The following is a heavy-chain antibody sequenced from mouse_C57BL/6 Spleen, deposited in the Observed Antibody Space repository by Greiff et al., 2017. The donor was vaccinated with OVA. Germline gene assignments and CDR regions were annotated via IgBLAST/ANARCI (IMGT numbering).Heavy chain of an antibody. CDR2: INYDGSST. Sequence: EVKVVESEGGLVQPGSSMKLSCTASGFTFSDYYMAWVRQVPEKGLEWVANINYDGSSTYYLDSLKSRFIISRDNAKNILYLQMSSLKSEDTATYYCARGTTGYWYFDVWGTGTTVTVSS. CDR1: GFTFSDYY. CDR3: ARGTTGYWYFDV. V-gene: IGHV5-16*01. D-gene: IGHD2-13*01. J-gene: IGHJ1*03.